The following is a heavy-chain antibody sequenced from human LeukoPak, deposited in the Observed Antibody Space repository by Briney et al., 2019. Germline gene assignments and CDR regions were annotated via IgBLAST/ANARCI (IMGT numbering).Heavy chain of an antibody. Sequence: GGSLRLSCAVSGITLSNYGMTWARQAPGKGLEWVAGISDTGGRTNYADSVKGRFTISRDNPKNTLYLQMNSLRAEDTAVYFCAKRGVVIRVILVGFHKEADYFDSWGQGALVTVSS. CDR1: GITLSNYG. D-gene: IGHD3-22*01. CDR2: ISDTGGRT. V-gene: IGHV3-23*01. J-gene: IGHJ4*02. CDR3: AKRGVVIRVILVGFHKEADYFDS.